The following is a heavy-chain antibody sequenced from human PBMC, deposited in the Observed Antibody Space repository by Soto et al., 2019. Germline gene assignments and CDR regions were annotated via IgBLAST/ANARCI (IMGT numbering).Heavy chain of an antibody. Sequence: ASVKVSCKASGFTFTSSAMQWVRQARGQRLEWIGWIVVGSGNTNYAQKFQERVTITRDMSTSTAYMELSSPRSEDTAVYYCAALGGYCSGGSCYHYAFDTWGQGTMVTVSS. CDR2: IVVGSGNT. V-gene: IGHV1-58*02. CDR3: AALGGYCSGGSCYHYAFDT. CDR1: GFTFTSSA. D-gene: IGHD2-15*01. J-gene: IGHJ3*02.